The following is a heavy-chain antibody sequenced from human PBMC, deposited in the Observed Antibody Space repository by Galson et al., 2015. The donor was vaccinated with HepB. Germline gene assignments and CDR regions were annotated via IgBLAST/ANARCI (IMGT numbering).Heavy chain of an antibody. CDR1: GGAFNTYA. CDR2: IIPIFGTA. D-gene: IGHD5-24*01. Sequence: SVKVSCKASGGAFNTYAINWVRQAPGQGLEWMGRIIPIFGTANYILKFSGRVTITADESPTTTYLELRNLRSEDTAVYYCASDRDGMATISAFDVWGQGTMVTVSS. CDR3: ASDRDGMATISAFDV. J-gene: IGHJ3*01. V-gene: IGHV1-69*13.